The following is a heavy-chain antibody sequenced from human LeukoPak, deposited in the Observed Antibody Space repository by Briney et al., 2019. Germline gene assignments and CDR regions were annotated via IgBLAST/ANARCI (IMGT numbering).Heavy chain of an antibody. CDR1: GFTFSSYG. Sequence: GGSLRLSCAAPGFTFSSYGMHWVRQAPGKGLEWVATISYDGNNEDYADSVKGRFTLSRDNSKNTLYLQMNSLRAEDTAVYYCAKDHSILWFGDHYFDYWGQGTLVTVSS. J-gene: IGHJ4*02. V-gene: IGHV3-30*18. D-gene: IGHD3-10*01. CDR3: AKDHSILWFGDHYFDY. CDR2: ISYDGNNE.